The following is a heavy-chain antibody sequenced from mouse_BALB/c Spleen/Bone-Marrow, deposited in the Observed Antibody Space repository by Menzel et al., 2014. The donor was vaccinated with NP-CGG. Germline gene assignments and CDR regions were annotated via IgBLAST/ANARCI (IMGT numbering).Heavy chain of an antibody. CDR1: GYTFTSYY. D-gene: IGHD5-1-1*01. J-gene: IGHJ4*01. CDR2: FYPGDGSA. Sequence: QVQLQQSGPELVKPGASVKMSCKASGYTFTSYYIHWVKQRPGQGLEWIGWFYPGDGSAKYNEKFKDKTTLTADKSSSIAYMLLSSLTSEDSAIYFCARWRYPYAMDYWGQGTSVTVSS. CDR3: ARWRYPYAMDY. V-gene: IGHV1S56*01.